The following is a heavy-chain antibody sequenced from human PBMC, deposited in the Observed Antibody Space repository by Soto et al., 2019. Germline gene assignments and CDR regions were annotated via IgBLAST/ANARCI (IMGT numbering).Heavy chain of an antibody. Sequence: SETLSLTCTVSGGSISSSSYYWGWIRQPPGKGLEWIGSIYYSGSTYYNPSLKSRVTISVDTSKNQFSLKLSSVTAADTAVYYCARLDYDSSGFFDYRGQGTLVTVSS. D-gene: IGHD3-22*01. CDR3: ARLDYDSSGFFDY. CDR1: GGSISSSSYY. CDR2: IYYSGST. J-gene: IGHJ4*02. V-gene: IGHV4-39*01.